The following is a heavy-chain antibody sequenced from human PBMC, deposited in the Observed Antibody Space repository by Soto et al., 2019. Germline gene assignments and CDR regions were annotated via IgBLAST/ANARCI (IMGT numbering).Heavy chain of an antibody. Sequence: QLPLQESGSGLVKPSQTLSLTCADSGGSISSGGYSWSWIRQPPGTGLEWIGYIYQSGSTYYNPSLKSRVTIALDRSKHQFSLKLSSVTAADTAVYYCARVAYCGGDCQRGFDPWGQGTLVTVSS. CDR1: GGSISSGGYS. D-gene: IGHD2-21*02. CDR3: ARVAYCGGDCQRGFDP. V-gene: IGHV4-30-2*01. J-gene: IGHJ5*02. CDR2: IYQSGST.